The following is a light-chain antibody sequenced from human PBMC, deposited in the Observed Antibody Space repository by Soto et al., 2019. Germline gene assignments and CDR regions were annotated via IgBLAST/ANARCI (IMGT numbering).Light chain of an antibody. CDR1: QTISND. CDR3: QQNNKWPPVP. CDR2: GAS. V-gene: IGKV3-15*01. Sequence: EMTHPPTTVSVSPGEGVTLSCWASQTISNDLAWYQQKPGQAPRLLIYGASTRATGVPARFSGGGSGTEFTLTISSLQSEDFAFYYSQQNNKWPPVPFGGGTKVDIK. J-gene: IGKJ4*01.